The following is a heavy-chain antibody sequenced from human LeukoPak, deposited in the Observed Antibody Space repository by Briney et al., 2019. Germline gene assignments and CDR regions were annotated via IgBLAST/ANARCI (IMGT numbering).Heavy chain of an antibody. CDR1: GFTFISYA. V-gene: IGHV3-23*01. CDR3: AKGTTYYDILTGYGYPYYFDY. CDR2: IRGSGGSR. Sequence: PGGSLRLSCAASGFTFISYAMTWVRQAPGKGLEWVSAIRGSGGSRYYADSVKGRFTISRDNSKNTLYLQMNSLRAEDTAIYYCAKGTTYYDILTGYGYPYYFDYWGQGTLVTVSS. J-gene: IGHJ4*02. D-gene: IGHD3-9*01.